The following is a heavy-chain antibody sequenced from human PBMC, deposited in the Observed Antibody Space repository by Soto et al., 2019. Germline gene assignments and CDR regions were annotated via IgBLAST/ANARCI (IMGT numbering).Heavy chain of an antibody. J-gene: IGHJ6*02. V-gene: IGHV1-69*12. CDR3: APAIGRTPIGGNWYCALGV. D-gene: IGHD6-13*01. Sequence: QVQLVQSGAEVKKPGSSVTVSCKASGGTFGNSAISWVRQAPGQGLEWMGGIIPIFPTPDYAQKYQGRVTIAAHASTTTASMELPTLSSADRPVYDFAPAIGRTPIGGNWYCALGVWGLGATVSVSS. CDR2: IIPIFPTP. CDR1: GGTFGNSA.